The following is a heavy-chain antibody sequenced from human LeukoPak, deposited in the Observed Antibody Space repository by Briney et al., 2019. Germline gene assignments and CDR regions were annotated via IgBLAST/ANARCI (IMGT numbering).Heavy chain of an antibody. D-gene: IGHD4-17*01. CDR2: ISSSSSYI. CDR1: GFTVSSNY. J-gene: IGHJ4*02. V-gene: IGHV3-21*01. CDR3: ARDPIYGDRREFDY. Sequence: PGGSLRLSCAASGFTVSSNYMSWVRQAPGKGLEWVSSISSSSSYIYYADSVKGRFTISRDNAKNSLYLQMNSLRAEDTAVYYCARDPIYGDRREFDYWGQGTLVTVSS.